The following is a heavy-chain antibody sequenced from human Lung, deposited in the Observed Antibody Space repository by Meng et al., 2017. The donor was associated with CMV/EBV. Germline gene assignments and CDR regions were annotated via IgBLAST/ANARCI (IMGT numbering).Heavy chain of an antibody. CDR3: ARDSRDDYGSGRRRGYYAMDV. D-gene: IGHD3-10*01. J-gene: IGHJ6*02. CDR2: IIPLFGAP. CDR1: GVTFSRYA. V-gene: IGHV1-69*05. Sequence: SVXVSXKTSGVTFSRYAIYWLRQAPGQGLEWMGGIIPLFGAPDYAQKFQGRVTITTDESTSTAYMALSSLTFDDTAVYYCARDSRDDYGSGRRRGYYAMDVWXQGTTVTVSS.